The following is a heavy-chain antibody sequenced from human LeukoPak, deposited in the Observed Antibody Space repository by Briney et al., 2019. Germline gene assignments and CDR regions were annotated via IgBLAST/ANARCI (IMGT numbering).Heavy chain of an antibody. J-gene: IGHJ4*02. V-gene: IGHV1-46*01. CDR2: INPSGGST. D-gene: IGHD6-13*01. CDR3: ARVNSSSWYIGNYLDY. CDR1: GYTFTSYY. Sequence: ASVKVSCKASGYTFTSYYMHWVRQAPGQGLEWMGIINPSGGSTSYAQKFQGRVTMTRDTSTSTVYMELSSLRSEDTAVYYCARVNSSSWYIGNYLDYWGQGTLVTVSS.